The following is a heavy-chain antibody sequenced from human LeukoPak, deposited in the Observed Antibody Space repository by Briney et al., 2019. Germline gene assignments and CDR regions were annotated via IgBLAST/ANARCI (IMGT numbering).Heavy chain of an antibody. CDR2: VYSNGNT. J-gene: IGHJ4*02. CDR3: ARGPPTITAGF. V-gene: IGHV4-39*05. D-gene: IGHD4-11*01. CDR1: GGSVAMTTYY. Sequence: PSETPSPTCTVSGGSVAMTTYYWNSIRPPPGKGLEWLGSVYSNGNTYLRQSLKSRITMSVDPTKSPFSLTLMSVTDSDTAVYHCARGPPTITAGFWGPGISVTVSS.